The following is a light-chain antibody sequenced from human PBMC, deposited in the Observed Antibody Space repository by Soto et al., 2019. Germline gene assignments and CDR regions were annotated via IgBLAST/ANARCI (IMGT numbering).Light chain of an antibody. CDR2: AAS. CDR3: QKLNSYPLT. V-gene: IGKV1-9*01. J-gene: IGKJ4*01. CDR1: QGISIH. Sequence: DIQLTQSPSFLSSSVGDRVTMSCRASQGISIHLAWYQQKPGKAPKLLIYAASTLESGAPSRFRGSGSGTEFTLTISSLQPEDFATYYCQKLNSYPLTFGGGTKVDIK.